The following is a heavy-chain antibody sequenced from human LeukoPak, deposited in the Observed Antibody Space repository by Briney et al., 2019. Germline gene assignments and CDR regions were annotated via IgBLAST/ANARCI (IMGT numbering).Heavy chain of an antibody. Sequence: SETLSLTCAVSGGSISSSNWWSWVRQPPGKGLEWIGEIYHSGSTNYNPSLKSRVTISVDKSKNQFSLKLSSVTAADTAVYYCARDGSSWYRSLHWFDPWGQGTLVTVSS. J-gene: IGHJ5*02. V-gene: IGHV4-4*02. CDR1: GGSISSSNW. D-gene: IGHD6-13*01. CDR3: ARDGSSWYRSLHWFDP. CDR2: IYHSGST.